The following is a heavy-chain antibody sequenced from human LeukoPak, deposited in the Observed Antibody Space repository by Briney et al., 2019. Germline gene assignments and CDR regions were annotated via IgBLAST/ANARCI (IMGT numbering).Heavy chain of an antibody. CDR2: FDPEDGET. CDR3: ATISGSYSEFDY. Sequence: GASVTVSCKVSGYTLTELSMHWVRQAPGKGLEWMGGFDPEDGETIYAQEFHGRVTMTEDTSTDTAYMELSSLRSEDTAVYYCATISGSYSEFDYWGQGTLVTVSS. D-gene: IGHD1-26*01. J-gene: IGHJ4*02. V-gene: IGHV1-24*01. CDR1: GYTLTELS.